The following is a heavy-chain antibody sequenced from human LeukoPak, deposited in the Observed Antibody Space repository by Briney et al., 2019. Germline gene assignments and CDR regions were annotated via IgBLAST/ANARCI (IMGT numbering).Heavy chain of an antibody. J-gene: IGHJ3*02. CDR1: GFTFDDYA. D-gene: IGHD5-18*01. CDR2: ISWNSGSI. CDR3: AKANRGYSYGSDAFDI. Sequence: PGGSLRLSCAASGFTFDDYAMHWVRQARGKGLEWVSGISWNSGSIGYADSVKGRFTISRDNAKNSLYLQMNSLRAEDMALYYCAKANRGYSYGSDAFDIWGQGTMVTVSS. V-gene: IGHV3-9*03.